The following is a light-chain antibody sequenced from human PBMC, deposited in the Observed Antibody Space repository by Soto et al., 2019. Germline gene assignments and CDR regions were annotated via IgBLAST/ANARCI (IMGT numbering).Light chain of an antibody. CDR3: QKYNSATRT. Sequence: DIKITQSPSSLSASVGDRVTITCRAIQTIGANLNWYLPKLGKAPTLQIYDPSTLQSGVPSRFSGRGAGTDFTLTISSLQPEDVATYYCQKYNSATRTFGQGTKVDIK. CDR2: DPS. CDR1: QTIGAN. J-gene: IGKJ1*01. V-gene: IGKV1-27*01.